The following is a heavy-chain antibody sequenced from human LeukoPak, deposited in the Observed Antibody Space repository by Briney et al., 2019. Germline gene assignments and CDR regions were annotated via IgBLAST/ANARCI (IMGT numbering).Heavy chain of an antibody. CDR3: ARVLAAIALRDYHYVDV. CDR1: GFSVSSNS. V-gene: IGHV3-53*01. Sequence: GGSLRLSRAASGFSVSSNSMSWVRQAPGKGLECVSIIYSRDVTSYADSVKDRFTISRDSDKNTLFLQMDSLRSDDTAVYYCARVLAAIALRDYHYVDVWGKGTTVTVSS. D-gene: IGHD6-19*01. J-gene: IGHJ6*03. CDR2: IYSRDVT.